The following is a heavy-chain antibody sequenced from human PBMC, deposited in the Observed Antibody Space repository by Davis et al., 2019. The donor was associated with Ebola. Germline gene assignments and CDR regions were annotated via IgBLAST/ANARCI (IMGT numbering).Heavy chain of an antibody. CDR2: ISGSGGST. Sequence: GESLKTSCAASGITFNSYAMSWVRQAPGKGLEWVSAISGSGGSTYYADSVKGRFTISRDNSKNTLYLQMNSLRAEDTAVYYCAKQWYSSGWYYYYGMDVWGQGTTVTVSS. D-gene: IGHD6-19*01. V-gene: IGHV3-23*01. J-gene: IGHJ6*02. CDR1: GITFNSYA. CDR3: AKQWYSSGWYYYYGMDV.